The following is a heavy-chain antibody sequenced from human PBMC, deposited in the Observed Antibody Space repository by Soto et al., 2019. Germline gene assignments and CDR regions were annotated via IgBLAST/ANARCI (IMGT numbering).Heavy chain of an antibody. Sequence: PSETLSLACAVYGGSFSGYYWSWIRQPPGKGLEWIGEINHSGSTNYNPSLKSRVTISVDTSKNQFSLKLSSVTAADTAVYYCARGHTVLLWSGELSSRWRKQNYGMDVWGQGTTVTGSS. D-gene: IGHD3-10*01. CDR1: GGSFSGYY. CDR2: INHSGST. V-gene: IGHV4-34*01. J-gene: IGHJ6*02. CDR3: ARGHTVLLWSGELSSRWRKQNYGMDV.